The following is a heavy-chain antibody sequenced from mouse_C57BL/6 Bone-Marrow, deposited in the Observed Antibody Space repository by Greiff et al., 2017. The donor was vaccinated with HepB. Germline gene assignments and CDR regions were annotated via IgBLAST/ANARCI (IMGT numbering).Heavy chain of an antibody. Sequence: EVKLVESGGDLVKPGGSLKLPCATSGFTFSSYGLSWVRQTPDKRLEWVATISSGGSYTYYPDSVKGRFTISRDNAKNTLYLEMSSLKSEDTAMYYCARLLVNYCGRSYYYSLAYRGPGTPVPASS. V-gene: IGHV5-6*01. CDR1: GFTFSSYG. CDR3: ARLLVNYCGRSYYYSLAY. J-gene: IGHJ4*01. CDR2: ISSGGSYT. D-gene: IGHD1-1*01.